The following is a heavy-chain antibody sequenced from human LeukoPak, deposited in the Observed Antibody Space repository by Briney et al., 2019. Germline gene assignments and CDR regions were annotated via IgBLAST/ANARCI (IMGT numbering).Heavy chain of an antibody. CDR3: AREPPLGSSGWYENDY. V-gene: IGHV1-2*02. CDR1: GYTFTGYY. Sequence: GASVKVSCKASGYTFTGYYMHWVRQAPGQGLEWMGWINPNSGGTNYAQKFQGRVTMTRDTSISTAYMELSRLRSDDTAVYYCAREPPLGSSGWYENDYWGQGTLVTVSS. D-gene: IGHD6-19*01. CDR2: INPNSGGT. J-gene: IGHJ4*02.